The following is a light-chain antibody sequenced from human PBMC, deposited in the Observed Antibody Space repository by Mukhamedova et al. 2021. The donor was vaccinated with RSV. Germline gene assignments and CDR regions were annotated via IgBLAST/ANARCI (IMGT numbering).Light chain of an antibody. Sequence: WYQRRVHGKAPKLLIFAASSLQRGVPSRFSGSGSGTDFTLTISSLQPEAFATYYCQQAYSFPTFGQGTKVEI. CDR3: QQAYSFPT. CDR2: AAS. V-gene: IGKV1-12*01. J-gene: IGKJ1*01.